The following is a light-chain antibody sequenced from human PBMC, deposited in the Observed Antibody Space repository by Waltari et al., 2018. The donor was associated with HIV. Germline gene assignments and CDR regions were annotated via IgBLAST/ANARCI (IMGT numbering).Light chain of an antibody. CDR3: QQYNSYWT. CDR1: QSISSW. J-gene: IGKJ1*01. V-gene: IGKV1-5*03. Sequence: DIQMTQPPSTLSVSVGDRVTITCLASQSISSWLAWYQQKPGKAPKLLIYKASSLESGVPSRFSGSGSGTEFTLTISSLQPDDFATYYCQQYNSYWTFGQGTKVEIK. CDR2: KAS.